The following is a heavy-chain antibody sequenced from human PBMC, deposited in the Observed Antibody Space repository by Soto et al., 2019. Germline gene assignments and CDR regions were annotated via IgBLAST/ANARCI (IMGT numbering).Heavy chain of an antibody. D-gene: IGHD2-21*02. CDR3: VQRGCGGDCLEIYSSHAYNGLDV. J-gene: IGHJ6*02. V-gene: IGHV2-5*02. CDR2: LYWDDDR. CDR1: GLSLRTTGVG. Sequence: QVTLKESGPTLVKPTQTLTLTCTVSGLSLRTTGVGVGWVRQPPGKALECLALLYWDDDRRYSTSLRSRLTIAKDISEKQVVLTMTYMDTVDTATYYCVQRGCGGDCLEIYSSHAYNGLDVWGPATTVTVSS.